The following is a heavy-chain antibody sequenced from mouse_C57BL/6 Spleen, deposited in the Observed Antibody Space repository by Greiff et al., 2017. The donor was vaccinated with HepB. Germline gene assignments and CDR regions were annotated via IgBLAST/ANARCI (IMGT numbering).Heavy chain of an antibody. CDR3: ARGDYGSSLWYFDV. CDR2: INYDGSST. D-gene: IGHD1-1*01. J-gene: IGHJ1*03. CDR1: GFTFSDYY. Sequence: DVKLVESEGGLVQPGSSMKLSCTASGFTFSDYYMAWVRQVPEKGLEWVANINYDGSSTYYLDSLKSRFIISRDNAKNILYLQMSSLKSEDTATYYCARGDYGSSLWYFDVWGTGTTVTVSS. V-gene: IGHV5-16*01.